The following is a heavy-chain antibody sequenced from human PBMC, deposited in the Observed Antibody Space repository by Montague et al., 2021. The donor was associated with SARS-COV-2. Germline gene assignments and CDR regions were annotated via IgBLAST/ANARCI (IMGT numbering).Heavy chain of an antibody. CDR1: GDSVSSTSGS. CDR2: TYHRPKWYN. Sequence: CAISGDSVSSTSGSWNWIRQSPSRGLECLGRTYHRPKWYNDYATSVKSRIIINPDTSKNQFSLQLNSVTPEDTAVYYCAYHSGSCVWFDPWGQRTLVTVSS. CDR3: AYHSGSCVWFDP. J-gene: IGHJ5*02. V-gene: IGHV6-1*01. D-gene: IGHD1-26*01.